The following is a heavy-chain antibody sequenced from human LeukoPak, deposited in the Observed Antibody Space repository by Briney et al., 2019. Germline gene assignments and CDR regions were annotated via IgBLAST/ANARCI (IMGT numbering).Heavy chain of an antibody. J-gene: IGHJ4*02. CDR1: GCTFTSYG. CDR2: IGPHSTFT. CDR3: VREGEGPPSKDFDY. Sequence: APVKVSCKASGCTFTSYGISWVRQAPGQGLEWMGYIGPHSTFTSSPQEFQGRVTMTRDASMSTAYMELTRLTSDDTAVYYCVREGEGPPSKDFDYWGQGTLVTVSS. V-gene: IGHV1-18*01. D-gene: IGHD2-21*01.